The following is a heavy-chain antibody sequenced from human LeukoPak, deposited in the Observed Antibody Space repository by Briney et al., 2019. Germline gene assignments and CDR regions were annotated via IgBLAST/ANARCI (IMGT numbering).Heavy chain of an antibody. Sequence: ASVKVSCKTSGYTFTDYYIHWVRQAPGQGLEWMGWINPNGGGTNYAQKFQGRVTMTRDTSISTVYMEVSGLRSDDTAVYHCARGGNTIFGVIDYWGQGTLVTVSS. D-gene: IGHD3-3*01. CDR2: INPNGGGT. J-gene: IGHJ4*02. V-gene: IGHV1-2*02. CDR1: GYTFTDYY. CDR3: ARGGNTIFGVIDY.